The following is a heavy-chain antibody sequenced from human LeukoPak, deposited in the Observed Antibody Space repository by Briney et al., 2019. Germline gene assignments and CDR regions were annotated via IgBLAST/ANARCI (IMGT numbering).Heavy chain of an antibody. CDR3: AQGGHDFNPFYY. CDR2: IKGGGGDP. D-gene: IGHD2-21*02. J-gene: IGHJ4*02. V-gene: IGHV3-23*01. CDR1: GFTFNTYA. Sequence: GGSLRLSCAASGFTFNTYAMGWVRQAPGEGLEWVSRIKGGGGDPFYADSVRGRFTISRDKSKNTMYLSLNSLRAEDTAVYFCAQGGHDFNPFYYWGQGTLVTVSS.